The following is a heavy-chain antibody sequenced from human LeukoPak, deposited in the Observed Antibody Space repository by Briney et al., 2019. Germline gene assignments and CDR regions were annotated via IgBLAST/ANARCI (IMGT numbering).Heavy chain of an antibody. CDR3: ARWRVQAAAGTFDY. D-gene: IGHD6-13*01. V-gene: IGHV4-59*01. J-gene: IGHJ4*02. CDR2: IYYSGST. CDR1: GGSFSGYY. Sequence: SETLSLTCAVYGGSFSGYYWSWIRQPPGKGLEWIGYIYYSGSTNYNPSLKSRVTISVDTSKNQFSLKLSSVTAADTAVYYCARWRVQAAAGTFDYWGQGTLVTVSS.